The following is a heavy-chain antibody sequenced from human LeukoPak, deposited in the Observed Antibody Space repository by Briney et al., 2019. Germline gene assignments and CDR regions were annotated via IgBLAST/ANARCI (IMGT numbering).Heavy chain of an antibody. D-gene: IGHD3-22*01. J-gene: IGHJ4*02. CDR3: AKEERVGNHYDRSGYYPFDY. CDR2: ISGSGGST. V-gene: IGHV3-23*01. CDR1: GFTFSSYA. Sequence: PGASLRLSCAASGFTFSSYAMSWVRQAPGKGLEWVSAISGSGGSTYYADSVKGRFTISRDNSKNTLYLQMNSLRAEDTAVHYCAKEERVGNHYDRSGYYPFDYWGQGTLVTVSS.